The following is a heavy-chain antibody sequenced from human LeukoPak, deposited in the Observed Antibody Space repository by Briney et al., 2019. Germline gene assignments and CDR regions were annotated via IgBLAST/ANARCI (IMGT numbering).Heavy chain of an antibody. CDR2: INPSGGST. CDR1: GYTFTSYY. D-gene: IGHD3-22*01. CDR3: ARDERYYYDSSGYRPWFDT. V-gene: IGHV1-46*01. J-gene: IGHJ5*02. Sequence: ASVKVSCKASGYTFTSYYMHWVRQAPGQGLEWMGIINPSGGSTSYAQKFQGRVTMTRDTSTSTVYMELSSLRSEDTAVYYCARDERYYYDSSGYRPWFDTWGQGTLVTVSS.